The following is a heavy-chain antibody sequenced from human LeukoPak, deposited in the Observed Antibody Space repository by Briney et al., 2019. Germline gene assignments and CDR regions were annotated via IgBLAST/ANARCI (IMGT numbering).Heavy chain of an antibody. CDR2: ISSSGSTI. J-gene: IGHJ6*02. D-gene: IGHD2-2*01. CDR3: ARDRDDIVVVPAALPLDYYYGMDV. CDR1: GFTFSDYY. Sequence: GGSLRLSYAASGFTFSDYYMSWIRQAPGKGLEWVSYISSSGSTIYYADSVKGRFTISRDNAKNSLYLQMNSLRAEDTAVYYCARDRDDIVVVPAALPLDYYYGMDVWGQGTTVTVSS. V-gene: IGHV3-11*01.